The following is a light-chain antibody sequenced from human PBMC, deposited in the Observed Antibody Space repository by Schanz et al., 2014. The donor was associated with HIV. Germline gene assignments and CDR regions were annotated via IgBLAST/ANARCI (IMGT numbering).Light chain of an antibody. CDR3: SSHAGSDKFGI. CDR2: DVS. CDR1: SSDVGGYNY. J-gene: IGLJ2*01. Sequence: QSALTQPASVSGSPGQSITISCTGTSSDVGGYNYVSWYQHHPGKAPKLMIYDVSNRPSGVPDRFSGSKSGNTASLTVSGLQAEDEADYYCSSHAGSDKFGIFGGGTKLTVL. V-gene: IGLV2-8*01.